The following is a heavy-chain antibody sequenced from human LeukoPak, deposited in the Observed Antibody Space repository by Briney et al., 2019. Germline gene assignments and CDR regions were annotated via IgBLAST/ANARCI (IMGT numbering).Heavy chain of an antibody. V-gene: IGHV4-34*01. CDR3: ARRPDDSSGYFDY. D-gene: IGHD3-22*01. CDR1: GGSFSGYY. Sequence: SETLSLTCAVYGGSFSGYYWSWIRQPPGKGLEWIGEINHSGSTNYNPSLKSRVTISVDTSKNQFSLKLSSVTAADTAVYYCARRPDDSSGYFDYWGQGTLVTVSS. CDR2: INHSGST. J-gene: IGHJ4*02.